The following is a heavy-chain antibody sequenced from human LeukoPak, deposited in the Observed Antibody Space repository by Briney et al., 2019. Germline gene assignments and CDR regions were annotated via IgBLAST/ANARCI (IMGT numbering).Heavy chain of an antibody. CDR3: ARITGDNSLDY. D-gene: IGHD7-27*01. CDR2: VYYNGGP. CDR1: GGSINYYY. Sequence: SETLSLTCTVSGGSINYYYWSWIRQPPGKGLEWIGYVYYNGGPNYSPSLKSRVTISVDTSKNQFSLKLSSVTATDTAVYYCARITGDNSLDYWGQGTLVTVSS. J-gene: IGHJ4*02. V-gene: IGHV4-59*08.